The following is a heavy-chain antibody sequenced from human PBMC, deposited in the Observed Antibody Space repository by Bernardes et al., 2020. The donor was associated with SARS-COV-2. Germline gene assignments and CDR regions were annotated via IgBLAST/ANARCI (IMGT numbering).Heavy chain of an antibody. D-gene: IGHD5-18*01. V-gene: IGHV1-18*04. CDR3: AINLLYPGLDSE. CDR1: GYTFPSYG. CDR2: ISAYNGNT. J-gene: IGHJ4*02. Sequence: ASVKVSCKASGYTFPSYGISWVRQAPGQGLEWMGWISAYNGNTNYAQKLQGRVTMTTDTSTSTAYMELRSLRSDDTAVYYCAINLLYPGLDSEWGQGTLVTVSS.